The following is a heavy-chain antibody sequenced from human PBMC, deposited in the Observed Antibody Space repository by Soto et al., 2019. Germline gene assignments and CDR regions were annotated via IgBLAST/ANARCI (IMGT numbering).Heavy chain of an antibody. Sequence: QVQLMQSGAEVKKPGASVKVSCKASGYTFTSYDINWVRQATGQGLAWMGWMNPNSGNTGYAQKFQGRVTMTRNTSIGTSYMELSSLRSEDAAVYYCARGRGRGRGVWQYYYYGMDVWGQGTTVTVSS. CDR2: MNPNSGNT. CDR1: GYTFTSYD. CDR3: ARGRGRGRGVWQYYYYGMDV. D-gene: IGHD1-26*01. J-gene: IGHJ6*02. V-gene: IGHV1-8*01.